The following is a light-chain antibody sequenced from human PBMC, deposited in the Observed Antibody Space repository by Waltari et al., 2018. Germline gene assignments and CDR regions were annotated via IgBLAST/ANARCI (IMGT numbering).Light chain of an antibody. V-gene: IGKV3-20*01. J-gene: IGKJ2*01. CDR3: QQYGNSPFT. CDR1: RSVSRTY. CDR2: DVS. Sequence: DIVLTQSPGTLSFSPGERATLSCRASRSVSRTYLAWYRQKPRQAPSLVIHDVSSRATGIPDRFSGSGSGTYFTLTISRLEPEDFAVYYCQQYGNSPFTFGRGPKLEIK.